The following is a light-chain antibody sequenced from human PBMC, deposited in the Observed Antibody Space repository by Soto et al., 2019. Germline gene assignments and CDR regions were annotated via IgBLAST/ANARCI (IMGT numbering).Light chain of an antibody. CDR3: QQYNSYS. J-gene: IGKJ4*01. CDR2: GAS. Sequence: EIVLTQSPGTLSLSPGERATLSCRASQSVSSSYLAWYQQEPGQAPRLLIYGASSRATGIPDRFSGSGSGTDFTLTISSLQPDDFATYYCQQYNSYSFGGGTKVEIK. V-gene: IGKV3-20*01. CDR1: QSVSSSY.